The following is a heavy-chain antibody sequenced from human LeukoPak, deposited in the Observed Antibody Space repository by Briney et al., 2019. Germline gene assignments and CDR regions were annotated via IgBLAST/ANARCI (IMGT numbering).Heavy chain of an antibody. V-gene: IGHV3-48*04. D-gene: IGHD2-2*01. Sequence: GGSLRLSCAASGFTFSSYSMNWVRQAPGKGLEWVSYISSSSSTIYYADSVKGRFTISRDNAKNSLYLQMNSLRAEDTAVYYCARDRSDIVVVPTSFEYWGQGTLVTVSS. J-gene: IGHJ4*02. CDR1: GFTFSSYS. CDR3: ARDRSDIVVVPTSFEY. CDR2: ISSSSSTI.